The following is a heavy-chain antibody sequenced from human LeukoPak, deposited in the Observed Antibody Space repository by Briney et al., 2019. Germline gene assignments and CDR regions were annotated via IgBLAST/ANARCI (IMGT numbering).Heavy chain of an antibody. J-gene: IGHJ3*02. V-gene: IGHV3-21*01. D-gene: IGHD3-3*01. CDR1: GFTFSSYS. CDR3: ARLYYDFLSGAFDI. CDR2: ISSSSSYI. Sequence: KAGGPLRLSCAASGFTFSSYSMNWVRQAPGKGLDWVSSISSSSSYIYYADSVKGRFTISRDNAKNSLYLQMNSLRAEDTAVYYCARLYYDFLSGAFDIWGQGTMVTVSS.